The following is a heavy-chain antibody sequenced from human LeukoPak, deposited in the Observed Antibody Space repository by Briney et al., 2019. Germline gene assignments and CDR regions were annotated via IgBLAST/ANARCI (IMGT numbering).Heavy chain of an antibody. CDR3: AKDISPGIAAAGTSRGFDP. CDR1: GFTFDDYA. D-gene: IGHD6-13*01. J-gene: IGHJ5*02. Sequence: GGSLRLSCAASGFTFDDYAMHWVRQAPGKGLEWVSGISWNSGSIGYADSVKGRFTISRDNAKNSLYLQMDSLRAEDTALYCCAKDISPGIAAAGTSRGFDPWGQGTLVTVSS. CDR2: ISWNSGSI. V-gene: IGHV3-9*01.